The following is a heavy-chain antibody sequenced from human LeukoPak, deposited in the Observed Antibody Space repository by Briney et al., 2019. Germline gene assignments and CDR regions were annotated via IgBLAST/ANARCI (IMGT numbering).Heavy chain of an antibody. CDR1: GFTFSSSG. V-gene: IGHV3-74*01. J-gene: IGHJ4*01. CDR3: ARELPREVTLDY. CDR2: IFTDGSTT. D-gene: IGHD2-21*02. Sequence: GGSLRLSCAASGFTFSSSGMHWVRQAPGKGLVWVSRIFTDGSTTSYADSVKGRFTISRDNAKNTLYLEMKSLRVEDTAVYYCARELPREVTLDYWGQGTLVTVSP.